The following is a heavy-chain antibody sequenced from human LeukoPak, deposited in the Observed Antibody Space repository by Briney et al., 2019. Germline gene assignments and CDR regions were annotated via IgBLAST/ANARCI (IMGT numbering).Heavy chain of an antibody. CDR2: IYGNGST. CDR1: GASMTSYY. Sequence: SETLSLTCTVSGASMTSYYWSWIRQSARRGLEWIGRIYGNGSTNYGPSLRSRVTMSMDTSKNQLFLKLTSVTAADTAVYYCTRFEWKIQELFDFWGPGILVTVSS. CDR3: TRFEWKIQELFDF. V-gene: IGHV4-4*07. D-gene: IGHD4-11*01. J-gene: IGHJ4*02.